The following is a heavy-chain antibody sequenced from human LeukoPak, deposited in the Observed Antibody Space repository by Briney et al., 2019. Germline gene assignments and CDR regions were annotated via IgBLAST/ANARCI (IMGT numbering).Heavy chain of an antibody. CDR2: IYYSGST. J-gene: IGHJ4*02. CDR1: GGSINNYF. D-gene: IGHD2/OR15-2a*01. Sequence: SETLSLTCTVSGGSINNYFWSWIRQPPGKGLEYIGFIYYSGSTNYNPSLRSRVTISVDTSKNQFYLKLSSVTAADTAVYYCARYAASTSYLDYWGQGTLVTVSS. V-gene: IGHV4-59*01. CDR3: ARYAASTSYLDY.